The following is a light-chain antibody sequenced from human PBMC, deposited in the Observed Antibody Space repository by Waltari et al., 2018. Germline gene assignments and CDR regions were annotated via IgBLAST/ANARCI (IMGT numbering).Light chain of an antibody. V-gene: IGKV3-11*01. CDR3: QQRATWPPAFT. Sequence: EIVLTQSPATLSLSPGDRATLSCRASQSVSKYLAWYQQKPGQAPRLLIYDISNRATGIPARFSGSGSGTDFTLTISSLEPEDFAVYYCQQRATWPPAFTFGPGTKVDIK. J-gene: IGKJ3*01. CDR1: QSVSKY. CDR2: DIS.